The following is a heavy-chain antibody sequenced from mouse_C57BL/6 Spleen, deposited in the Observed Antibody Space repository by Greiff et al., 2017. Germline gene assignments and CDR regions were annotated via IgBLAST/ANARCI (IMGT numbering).Heavy chain of an antibody. D-gene: IGHD1-1*01. CDR3: ARGVTVVANHYFDY. CDR2: IDPSDSYT. V-gene: IGHV1-69*01. Sequence: QVQLKQPGAELVMPGASVKLSCKASGYTFTSYWMHWVKQRPGQGLEWIGEIDPSDSYTNYNQKFKGKSTLTVDKSSSTAYMQLSSLTSEDSAVYYCARGVTVVANHYFDYWGQGTTLTVSS. CDR1: GYTFTSYW. J-gene: IGHJ2*01.